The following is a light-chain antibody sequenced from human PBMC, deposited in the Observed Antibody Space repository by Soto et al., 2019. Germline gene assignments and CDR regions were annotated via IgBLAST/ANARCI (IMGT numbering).Light chain of an antibody. J-gene: IGKJ3*01. CDR1: RHVYINA. Sequence: VVLTQSPATLSLSPGERATLSCRASRHVYINALAWYQQKPGRTPTLLIFGASTRATDIPDRFSGTGSGTDFSLTISVVEPEDSAVYYCQPYGASPFTFGPGTRVEI. CDR3: QPYGASPFT. CDR2: GAS. V-gene: IGKV3-20*01.